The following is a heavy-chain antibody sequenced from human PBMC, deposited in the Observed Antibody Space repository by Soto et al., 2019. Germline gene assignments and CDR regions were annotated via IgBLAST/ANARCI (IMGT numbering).Heavy chain of an antibody. CDR3: ARGITMIVGDFDY. V-gene: IGHV1-3*01. CDR2: INAGNGNT. D-gene: IGHD3-22*01. J-gene: IGHJ4*02. CDR1: GYTFTSYA. Sequence: ASVKVSCKASGYTFTSYAMHWVRQAPGQRLEWMGWINAGNGNTKYSQKFQGRVTITRDTSAGTAYMELSSLRSEDTAVYYCARGITMIVGDFDYWGQGTLVTVSS.